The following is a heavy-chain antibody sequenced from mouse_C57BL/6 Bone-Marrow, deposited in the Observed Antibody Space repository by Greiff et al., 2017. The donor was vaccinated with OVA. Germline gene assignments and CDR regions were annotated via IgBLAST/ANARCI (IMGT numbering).Heavy chain of an antibody. CDR2: SRNKANEYTT. CDR3: ARAANYGNPYYAKDY. Sequence: EVNVVESGGGLVQSGRSLRLSCATSGFTFSDFYMEWVRQAPGKGLEWIAASRNKANEYTTEYSASVKVRFIVSRDTSQSILYLQMTALRAEDTAMYNCARAANYGNPYYAKDYWGQGTSITVSA. D-gene: IGHD2-1*01. V-gene: IGHV7-1*01. CDR1: GFTFSDFY. J-gene: IGHJ4*01.